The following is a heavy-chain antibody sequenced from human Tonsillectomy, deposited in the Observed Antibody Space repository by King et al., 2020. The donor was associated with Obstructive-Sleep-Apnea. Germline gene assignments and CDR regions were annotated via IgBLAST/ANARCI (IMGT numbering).Heavy chain of an antibody. D-gene: IGHD4-17*01. CDR2: ISGSGGST. J-gene: IGHJ6*02. V-gene: IGHV3-23*01. CDR3: AKEPPVTIHGMDV. Sequence: VQLQESGGGLVQPGGSLRLSCAASGFSLSSFGMSWVRQAPGKGLEWVSTISGSGGSTFYADSVKGRFTISRDTSKNTLYLQMNSLRVEDTAVYYCAKEPPVTIHGMDVWGQGTTVTVSS. CDR1: GFSLSSFG.